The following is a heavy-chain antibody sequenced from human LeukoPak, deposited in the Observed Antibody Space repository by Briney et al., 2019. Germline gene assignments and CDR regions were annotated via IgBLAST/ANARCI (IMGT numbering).Heavy chain of an antibody. CDR3: ATFTVVLNAFDL. CDR2: VDPKSGDT. Sequence: ASVKVSCKASGHSFTAYYMHWVRQAPGQGLECMGRVDPKSGDTKYSQKFQGRVTMNRDTPINTAYMELSRLTSDDTAVYYCATFTVVLNAFDLWGQGTMVTVSS. CDR1: GHSFTAYY. J-gene: IGHJ3*01. D-gene: IGHD4-23*01. V-gene: IGHV1-2*06.